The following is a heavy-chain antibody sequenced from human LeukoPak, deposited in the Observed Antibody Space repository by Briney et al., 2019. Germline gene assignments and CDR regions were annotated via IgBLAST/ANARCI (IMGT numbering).Heavy chain of an antibody. CDR3: ARIKTKGGYCSGGSCYGWFDP. CDR1: GYTFTSYG. D-gene: IGHD2-15*01. J-gene: IGHJ5*02. Sequence: ASVKVSCKASGYTFTSYGISWVRQAPGQGLEWMGWISAYNGNTNYAQKLQGRVTMTTDTSTSTAYMELRSLRSDDTAVYYCARIKTKGGYCSGGSCYGWFDPWGQGTLVTVSS. V-gene: IGHV1-18*01. CDR2: ISAYNGNT.